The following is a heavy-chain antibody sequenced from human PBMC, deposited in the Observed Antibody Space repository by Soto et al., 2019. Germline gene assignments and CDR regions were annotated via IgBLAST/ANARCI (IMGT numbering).Heavy chain of an antibody. V-gene: IGHV1-18*01. CDR3: ARAYYYDSSGYYFDY. J-gene: IGHJ4*02. Sequence: ASVKVSCKASGYTFTSYGISWVRQAPGQGLEWMGWISAYNGNTNYAQKLQGRVTMTTDTSTSTAYMELRSLRSDDTAVYYCARAYYYDSSGYYFDYWGQGTLVTVSS. D-gene: IGHD3-22*01. CDR2: ISAYNGNT. CDR1: GYTFTSYG.